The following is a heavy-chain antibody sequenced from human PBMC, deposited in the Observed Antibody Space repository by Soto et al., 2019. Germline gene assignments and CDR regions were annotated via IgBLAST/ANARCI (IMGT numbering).Heavy chain of an antibody. CDR1: GYTFTSYG. CDR3: ARAKSSGGSGYYGY. CDR2: ISAYNGNT. V-gene: IGHV1-18*04. Sequence: GASVKVSCKASGYTFTSYGISWVRQAPGQGLEWMGWISAYNGNTNYAQKLQGRVTMTTDTSTSTAYMELRSLRSDDTAVYYCARAKSSGGSGYYGYWGQGTLVTVSS. J-gene: IGHJ4*02. D-gene: IGHD3-22*01.